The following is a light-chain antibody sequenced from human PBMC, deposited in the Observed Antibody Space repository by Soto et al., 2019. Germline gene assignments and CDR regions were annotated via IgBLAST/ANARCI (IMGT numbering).Light chain of an antibody. Sequence: EIVLTQSPGTLSLSPGERATLSCRASQSVSNNYLDWYQQKPGQAPSLLTYGASNRATGIPDRFSGSGSGTDFTLTISRLEPEDFSVYYCQQYCSSGTFGQGTKVEIK. CDR2: GAS. J-gene: IGKJ1*01. V-gene: IGKV3-20*01. CDR1: QSVSNNY. CDR3: QQYCSSGT.